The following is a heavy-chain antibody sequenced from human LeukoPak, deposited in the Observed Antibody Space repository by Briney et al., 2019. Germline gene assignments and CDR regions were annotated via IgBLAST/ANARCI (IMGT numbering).Heavy chain of an antibody. J-gene: IGHJ4*01. V-gene: IGHV3-7*01. CDR2: IKQDGAEK. Sequence: PGGSLRLSCGVPGFTFSSYWMNWVRQAPGKGLEWVASIKQDGAEKSYVDSVKGRFTISRDNAKNSLYLQMSSLRAEDTAVYYCARDGTAAGLYFDLWGQGTLVTVSS. CDR1: GFTFSSYW. CDR3: ARDGTAAGLYFDL. D-gene: IGHD6-13*01.